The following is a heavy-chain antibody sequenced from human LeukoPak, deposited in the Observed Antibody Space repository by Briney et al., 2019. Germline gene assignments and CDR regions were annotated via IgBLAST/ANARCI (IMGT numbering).Heavy chain of an antibody. CDR3: AKAKGRGSGSYYSFDD. CDR2: ISAYNGNT. V-gene: IGHV1-18*01. CDR1: GYIFTTFG. J-gene: IGHJ4*02. Sequence: ASVKVSCKASGYIFTTFGFSWVRQAPGQGLEWLGWISAYNGNTNYAQKLQGRVTMTRDMSISTAYMELSRLRSDDTAVYYCAKAKGRGSGSYYSFDDWGQGTLVTVSS. D-gene: IGHD3-10*01.